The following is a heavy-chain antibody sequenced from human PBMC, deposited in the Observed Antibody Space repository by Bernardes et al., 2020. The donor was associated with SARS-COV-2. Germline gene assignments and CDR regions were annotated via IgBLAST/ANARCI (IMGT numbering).Heavy chain of an antibody. J-gene: IGHJ6*02. Sequence: SLRLSCAASGFTFSNFEINWVRQAPGKGLEWISYISSSGSTIHYADSVKGRLTISRDNAKNSVYMQMNSLRAEDTAVYYCARAPNFFYGMDVWGQGTTVTVSS. CDR1: GFTFSNFE. CDR3: ARAPNFFYGMDV. V-gene: IGHV3-48*03. CDR2: ISSSGSTI.